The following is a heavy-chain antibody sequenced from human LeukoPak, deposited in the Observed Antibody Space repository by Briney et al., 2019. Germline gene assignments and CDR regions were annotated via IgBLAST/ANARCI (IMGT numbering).Heavy chain of an antibody. J-gene: IGHJ6*02. CDR2: VYYTENT. CDR3: ARSHLSDYGDYKVYYGMDV. Sequence: SETLSLTCSVSGGSVSSTSCYWAWIRRPPGKGLEWIGSVYYTENTHYNPSLKSRVTISVDTSKNQFSLKLSSVTAADTAVYYCARSHLSDYGDYKVYYGMDVWGQGTTVTVSS. CDR1: GGSVSSTSCY. V-gene: IGHV4-39*01. D-gene: IGHD4-17*01.